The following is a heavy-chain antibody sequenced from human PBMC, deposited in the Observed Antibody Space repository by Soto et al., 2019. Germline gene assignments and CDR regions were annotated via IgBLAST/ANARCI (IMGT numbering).Heavy chain of an antibody. J-gene: IGHJ4*02. D-gene: IGHD1-1*01. Sequence: PGGSLRLSCEASGFTFSDYYMSWIRQAPGKGLEWIAYSSNSGTFTKYADSVKGRFSISRDNAKNSLYLQINNLSGEDTATYFCARSGDNYNLLDYWGQGTQVTGAS. CDR3: ARSGDNYNLLDY. CDR1: GFTFSDYY. CDR2: SSNSGTFT. V-gene: IGHV3-11*06.